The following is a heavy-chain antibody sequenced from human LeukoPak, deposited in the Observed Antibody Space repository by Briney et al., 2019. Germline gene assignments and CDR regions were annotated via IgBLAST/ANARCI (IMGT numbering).Heavy chain of an antibody. CDR3: VRSLERFGTRDY. Sequence: GGSLRLPCAASEFIFGAYWMTCLRQAPGKGLEWVAHINQDGTEKYYMDSVKGRFTISRHNAKNSLFPQKNTLRGEHRALYYCVRSLERFGTRDYWGQGTLVTVSS. V-gene: IGHV3-7*01. J-gene: IGHJ4*02. CDR1: EFIFGAYW. CDR2: INQDGTEK. D-gene: IGHD3-10*01.